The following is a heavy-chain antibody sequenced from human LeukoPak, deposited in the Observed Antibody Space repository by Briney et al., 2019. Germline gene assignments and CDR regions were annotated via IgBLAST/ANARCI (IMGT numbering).Heavy chain of an antibody. D-gene: IGHD6-13*01. Sequence: GESLKISCKGSGYSFTNYWIGWVRQMPGKGLGWMGIIYPGDSDTRYNPSFQGQVTISADKSISTAYLQWSSLKASDTAVYYCARSHSSSWHDYWGQGTLVTVSS. J-gene: IGHJ4*02. V-gene: IGHV5-51*01. CDR2: IYPGDSDT. CDR3: ARSHSSSWHDY. CDR1: GYSFTNYW.